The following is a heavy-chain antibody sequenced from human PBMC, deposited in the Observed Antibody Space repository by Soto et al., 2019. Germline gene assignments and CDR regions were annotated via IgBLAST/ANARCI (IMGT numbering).Heavy chain of an antibody. CDR3: ARPKSGSDWLEP. CDR1: GGSISDIRYC. V-gene: IGHV4-39*01. J-gene: IGHJ5*02. Sequence: PXETLSLTFTVSGGSISDIRYCWGWIRQPPGKVLQWIGCMFYSGATYYNPSLKNRVTLSVDTSNNEFSLKLVSVTAPDTAVYYCARPKSGSDWLEPWGQGTLVTVSS. D-gene: IGHD2-15*01. CDR2: MFYSGAT.